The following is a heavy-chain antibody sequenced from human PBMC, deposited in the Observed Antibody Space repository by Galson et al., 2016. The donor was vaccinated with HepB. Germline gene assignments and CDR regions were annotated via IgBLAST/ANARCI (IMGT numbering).Heavy chain of an antibody. CDR1: GDNFRRYA. V-gene: IGHV1-69*13. D-gene: IGHD5-24*01. Sequence: SVKVSCKASGDNFRRYAFSWVRQAPGQGLEWMGGIVPIFGTPNYAQRFQDRVTITADESRSTVYMELSSLRSEDTAVYYCARCLEGGQFYFYALDVWGQGTTVSVSS. CDR3: ARCLEGGQFYFYALDV. CDR2: IVPIFGTP. J-gene: IGHJ6*02.